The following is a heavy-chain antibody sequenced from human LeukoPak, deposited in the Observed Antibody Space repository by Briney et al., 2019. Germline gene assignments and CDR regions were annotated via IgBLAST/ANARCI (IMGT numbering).Heavy chain of an antibody. Sequence: GGSLRLSCAASGFTFSSYAMSWVRQAPGEGLEWVPAISGSGGSTYYADSVKGRFTISRDNSKNTLYLQMNSLRAEDTAVYYCAKTENTWPIAVAYFDYWGQGTLVTVSS. CDR2: ISGSGGST. CDR1: GFTFSSYA. J-gene: IGHJ4*02. CDR3: AKTENTWPIAVAYFDY. V-gene: IGHV3-23*01. D-gene: IGHD6-19*01.